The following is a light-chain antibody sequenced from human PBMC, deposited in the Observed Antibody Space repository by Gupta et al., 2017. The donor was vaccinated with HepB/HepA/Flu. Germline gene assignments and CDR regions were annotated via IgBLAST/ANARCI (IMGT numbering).Light chain of an antibody. CDR1: SSDVGGYNY. J-gene: IGLJ2*01. CDR2: DVS. CDR3: SSYTSSSRV. Sequence: QSALTQPASVSGSPGQSITISCTGTSSDVGGYNYVSWYQQHPGKAPKLMIYDVSNRPSGVSNGFSGSKSGNTASLTISGLQAEDEADYYYSSYTSSSRVFGGGTKLTVL. V-gene: IGLV2-14*03.